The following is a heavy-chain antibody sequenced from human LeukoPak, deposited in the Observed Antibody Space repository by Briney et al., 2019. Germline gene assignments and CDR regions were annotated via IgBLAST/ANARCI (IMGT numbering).Heavy chain of an antibody. CDR3: ARVGPYYDILTGPNPHYYMDV. V-gene: IGHV4-59*11. J-gene: IGHJ6*03. D-gene: IGHD3-9*01. CDR1: SGSISSHY. Sequence: SETLSLTCTVSSGSISSHYWSWIRQPPGKGLEWIGYIYYSGSTNYNPSLKSRVTISVDTSKNQFSLKLSSVTAADTAVYYCARVGPYYDILTGPNPHYYMDVWGKGTTVTVSS. CDR2: IYYSGST.